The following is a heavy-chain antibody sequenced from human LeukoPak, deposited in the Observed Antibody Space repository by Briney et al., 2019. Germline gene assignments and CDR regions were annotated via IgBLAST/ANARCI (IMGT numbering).Heavy chain of an antibody. CDR1: GGSFSGYY. CDR3: ARRHYYDSRGAFDI. V-gene: IGHV4-34*01. Sequence: SETLSLTCAVYGGSFSGYYWSWIRQPPGKGLEWIGEMNHSGSTNYNPSLKSRVTISVDTSKNQFSLKLSSVTAADTAVYYCARRHYYDSRGAFDIWGQGTMVTVSS. J-gene: IGHJ3*02. CDR2: MNHSGST. D-gene: IGHD3-22*01.